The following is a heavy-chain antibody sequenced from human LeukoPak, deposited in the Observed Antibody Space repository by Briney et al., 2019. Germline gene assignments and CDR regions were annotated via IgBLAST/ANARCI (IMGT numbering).Heavy chain of an antibody. V-gene: IGHV3-64*01. CDR1: GFTFSRYG. CDR3: ARDSMTTVTTCTFGDY. D-gene: IGHD4-17*01. J-gene: IGHJ4*02. Sequence: GRSLRLSCAASGFTFSRYGMHWVRQAPGKGLEYVSSISTNGGNTYYANSVKGRFTISRDNSKNMLYLQMGSLRAEDMALYYCARDSMTTVTTCTFGDYWGQGTLVTVSS. CDR2: ISTNGGNT.